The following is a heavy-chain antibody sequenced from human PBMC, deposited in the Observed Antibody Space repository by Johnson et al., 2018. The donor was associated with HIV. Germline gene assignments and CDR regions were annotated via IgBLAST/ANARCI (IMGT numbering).Heavy chain of an antibody. CDR3: ARESRDGPNLRAFDI. D-gene: IGHD5-24*01. Sequence: VQLVESGGGVVQPGRSLRLSCAASGFTFSSYAMHWVRQAPGKGLEWVAVISYDESNKDYADSVKGRFTISRDNAKNSLYLQMNNLRAGDTAVYFCARESRDGPNLRAFDIWGQGTTVIVSS. J-gene: IGHJ3*02. V-gene: IGHV3-30*14. CDR2: ISYDESNK. CDR1: GFTFSSYA.